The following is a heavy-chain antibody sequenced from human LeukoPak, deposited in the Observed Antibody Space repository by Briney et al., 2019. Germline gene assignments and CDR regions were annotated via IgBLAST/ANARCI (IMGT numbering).Heavy chain of an antibody. Sequence: GGSLRLSCEVTGFTFSSYDMTWVRQAPGKGLECVSVISNSDGNTFYADSVRGRFTIFRDNSKNTLYLQMNSLRAKVTVVYYCARCWHAMDVWGQGATVTVSS. V-gene: IGHV3-23*01. J-gene: IGHJ6*02. CDR1: GFTFSSYD. CDR2: ISNSDGNT. D-gene: IGHD3-10*02. CDR3: ARCWHAMDV.